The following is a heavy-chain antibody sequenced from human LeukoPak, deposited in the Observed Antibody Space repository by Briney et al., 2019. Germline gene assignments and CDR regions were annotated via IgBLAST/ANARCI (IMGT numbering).Heavy chain of an antibody. CDR2: VNPNSGNT. J-gene: IGHJ4*02. Sequence: ASVKVSCKASGYTFTSYDINWARQATGQGLEWMGWVNPNSGNTGYAQKFQGRVTMTRNTSISTAYMELSSLRSEDTAVYYCARVPYVGSYCGRYYFDYWGQGTLVTVSS. CDR1: GYTFTSYD. D-gene: IGHD1-26*01. CDR3: ARVPYVGSYCGRYYFDY. V-gene: IGHV1-8*01.